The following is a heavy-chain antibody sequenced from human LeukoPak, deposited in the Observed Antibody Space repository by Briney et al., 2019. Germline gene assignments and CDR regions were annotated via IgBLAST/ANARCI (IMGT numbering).Heavy chain of an antibody. CDR2: TNPNSGGT. CDR1: GYTFTGYY. V-gene: IGHV1-2*02. D-gene: IGHD2-2*02. Sequence: ASVKVSCKASGYTFTGYYMHWVRQAPGQGLEWMGWTNPNSGGTNYAQKFQGRVTMTRDTSISTAYMELSRLRSDDTAVYYCARDGCSSTSCYTDFDYWGQGTLVTVSS. J-gene: IGHJ4*02. CDR3: ARDGCSSTSCYTDFDY.